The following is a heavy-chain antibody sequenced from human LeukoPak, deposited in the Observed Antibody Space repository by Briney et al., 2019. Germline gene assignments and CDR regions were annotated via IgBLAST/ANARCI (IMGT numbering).Heavy chain of an antibody. CDR3: AKDPSSGWYFFDY. CDR2: ISGSGGST. V-gene: IGHV3-23*01. J-gene: IGHJ4*02. D-gene: IGHD6-19*01. CDR1: GFTFSSYA. Sequence: GGSLRLSCAASGFTFSSYAMSWVRQAPEKGLEWVSAISGSGGSTYYADSVKGRFTISRDNSKNTLYLQMNSLRAEDTAVYYCAKDPSSGWYFFDYWGQGTLVTVSS.